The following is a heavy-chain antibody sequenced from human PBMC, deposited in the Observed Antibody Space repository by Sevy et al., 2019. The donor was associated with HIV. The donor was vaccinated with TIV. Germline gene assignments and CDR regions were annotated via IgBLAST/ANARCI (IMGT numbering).Heavy chain of an antibody. J-gene: IGHJ4*02. CDR3: AKSRGSSGFLH. CDR1: GYTFNSHS. V-gene: IGHV1-18*01. Sequence: ASVKVSCKTSGYTFNSHSITWVRQAPGQGLEWMGWVSPHNADRNVAQRFQGRVTLTTDTSTVTAYMELRSLRSDDTALYYCAKSRGSSGFLHWGPGTMVTVSS. CDR2: VSPHNADR. D-gene: IGHD6-19*01.